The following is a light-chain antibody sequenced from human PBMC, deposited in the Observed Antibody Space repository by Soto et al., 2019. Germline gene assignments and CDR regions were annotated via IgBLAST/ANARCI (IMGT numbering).Light chain of an antibody. V-gene: IGLV1-47*01. CDR2: RNN. Sequence: QAVVTQPPSVSGAPGQRVTISCTGSSANIGAAYNVDWYQQLPGTAPKLLIQRNNQRPSGVPARFSGSKSGTSASLAISGLRSEDEADYYCGGWDDSLSGPVFGGGTKLTVL. CDR3: GGWDDSLSGPV. CDR1: SANIGAAYN. J-gene: IGLJ2*01.